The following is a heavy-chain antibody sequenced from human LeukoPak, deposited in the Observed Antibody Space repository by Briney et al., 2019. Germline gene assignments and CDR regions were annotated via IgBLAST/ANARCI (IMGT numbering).Heavy chain of an antibody. V-gene: IGHV1-2*06. D-gene: IGHD3-10*01. CDR3: ARDPLRGYGSIR. Sequence: ASVTVSCRASGYTFTGYYMHWVRQAPGQGLEWMGRINPNSGGTNYAQKFQGRVTMTRDTSISTAYMELSRLRSDDTAVYYCARDPLRGYGSIRWGQGTLVTVSS. J-gene: IGHJ4*02. CDR2: INPNSGGT. CDR1: GYTFTGYY.